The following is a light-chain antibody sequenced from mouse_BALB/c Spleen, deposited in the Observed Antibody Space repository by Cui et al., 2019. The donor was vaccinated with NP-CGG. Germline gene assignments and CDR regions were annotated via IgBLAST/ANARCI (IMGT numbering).Light chain of an antibody. CDR2: GTN. J-gene: IGLJ1*01. V-gene: IGLV1*01. Sequence: QAVLTQESALTTSPGETVTLTCRSSTGAVTTSNYANWVQEKPDHLFTGLIGGTNNRTPGVPARFSGSLIGDKAALTITGAQTGDEAIYFCALWYSNHWVFGGGTKLTVL. CDR1: TGAVTTSNY. CDR3: ALWYSNHWV.